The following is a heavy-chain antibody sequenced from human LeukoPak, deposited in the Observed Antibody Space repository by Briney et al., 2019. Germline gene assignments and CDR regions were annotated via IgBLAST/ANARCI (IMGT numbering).Heavy chain of an antibody. D-gene: IGHD3-16*01. CDR1: GFTFSNAW. CDR3: AKGRGMITFGGVMPDAY. Sequence: PGGSLRLSCAASGFTFSNAWMSWVRQAPGKGLEWVAVISYDGSNKYYADSVKGRFTISRDNSKNTLYLQMNSLRAEDTAVYYCAKGRGMITFGGVMPDAYWGQGTLVTVSS. V-gene: IGHV3-30*18. J-gene: IGHJ4*02. CDR2: ISYDGSNK.